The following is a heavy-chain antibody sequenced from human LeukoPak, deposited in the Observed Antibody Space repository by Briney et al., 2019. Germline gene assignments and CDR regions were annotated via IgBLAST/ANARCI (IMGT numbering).Heavy chain of an antibody. CDR1: GLTFSDYY. Sequence: PGGSPRLSCAASGLTFSDYYMTWIRQAPGKGLEWVAYISSSGSTIYSADSVKGRFTVSRDNAKNSLFLHMNSLRAEDTAIYYCAIQITMIVVVPYFDYWGQGTLVTVSS. D-gene: IGHD3-22*01. J-gene: IGHJ4*02. V-gene: IGHV3-11*04. CDR2: ISSSGSTI. CDR3: AIQITMIVVVPYFDY.